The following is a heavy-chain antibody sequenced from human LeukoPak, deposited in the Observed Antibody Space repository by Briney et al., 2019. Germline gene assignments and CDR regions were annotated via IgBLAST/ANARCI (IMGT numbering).Heavy chain of an antibody. V-gene: IGHV3-30-3*01. Sequence: HPGGSQRLSCAASGFTFSSYAMNWVRQAPGKGLEWVAIISYDGSNKYYADSVKGRFTISRDDSKNTLYLQMNSLRAEDTAVYYCARGVGLTTVSTNNWFDPWGQGTLVTVSS. CDR2: ISYDGSNK. J-gene: IGHJ5*02. CDR3: ARGVGLTTVSTNNWFDP. D-gene: IGHD4-4*01. CDR1: GFTFSSYA.